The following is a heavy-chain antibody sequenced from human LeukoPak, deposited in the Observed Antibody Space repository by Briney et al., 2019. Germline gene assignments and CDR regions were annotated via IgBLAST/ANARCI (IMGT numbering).Heavy chain of an antibody. CDR1: GYSFTRYW. CDR3: ARRNYYYDSSGYKSGVFDY. D-gene: IGHD3-22*01. V-gene: IGHV5-51*01. Sequence: GESLKISCKGSGYSFTRYWIGWVRQMPGKGLEWMGIIYPGDSDTRYSPSFQGQVTISADKSISTAYLQWSSLKASDTAMYYCARRNYYYDSSGYKSGVFDYWGQGTLVTVSS. J-gene: IGHJ4*02. CDR2: IYPGDSDT.